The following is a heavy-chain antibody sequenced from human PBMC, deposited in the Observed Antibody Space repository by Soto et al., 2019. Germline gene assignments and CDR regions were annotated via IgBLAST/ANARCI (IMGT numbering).Heavy chain of an antibody. CDR1: GFTFSNAW. D-gene: IGHD3-9*01. J-gene: IGHJ3*02. CDR3: TTDIVPLGIVTGYYDAFDI. Sequence: GGSLRLSCAASGFTFSNAWMSWVRQAPGKGLEWVGRIKSKTDGGTTDYAAPVKGRFTISRDDSKNTLYLQMNSLKTEDTAVYYCTTDIVPLGIVTGYYDAFDIWGQGTMVTVSS. CDR2: IKSKTDGGTT. V-gene: IGHV3-15*01.